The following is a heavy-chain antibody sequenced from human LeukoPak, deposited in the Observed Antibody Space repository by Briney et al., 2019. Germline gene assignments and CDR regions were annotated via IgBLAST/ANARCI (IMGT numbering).Heavy chain of an antibody. CDR1: GYTFTSYA. CDR2: INAGNGNT. V-gene: IGHV1-3*01. CDR3: ARDDGYRGVDY. Sequence: GASVKVSCKASGYTFTSYAMHWVRQAPGQRLEWMGWINAGNGNTKYSQKFQGRVTITRDTSASTAYMELSSLRSDDTAVYYCARDDGYRGVDYWGQGTLVTVSS. D-gene: IGHD5-24*01. J-gene: IGHJ4*02.